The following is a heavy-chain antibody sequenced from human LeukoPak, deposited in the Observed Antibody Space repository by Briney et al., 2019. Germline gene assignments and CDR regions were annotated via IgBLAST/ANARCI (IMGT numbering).Heavy chain of an antibody. D-gene: IGHD6-13*01. CDR3: ATEYSSSGPSHAFDI. J-gene: IGHJ3*02. V-gene: IGHV1-2*02. CDR1: GYTFTGYY. CDR2: INPNSGGT. Sequence: ASVKVSCKASGYTFTGYYMHWVRQAPGQGLEWMGWINPNSGGTNYAQKFQGRVTMTRDTSISTAYMELSRLRSDDTAVYYCATEYSSSGPSHAFDIWSQGTMVTVSS.